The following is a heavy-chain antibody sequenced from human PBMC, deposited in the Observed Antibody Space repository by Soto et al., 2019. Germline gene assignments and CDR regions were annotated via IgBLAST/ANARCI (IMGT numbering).Heavy chain of an antibody. J-gene: IGHJ4*02. V-gene: IGHV1-18*01. CDR2: ISPNSGAT. CDR1: GYTFTSYG. CDR3: VRAMWTRSGPQNFFDY. D-gene: IGHD6-25*01. Sequence: QVQLVQSEGELRQPGASVTVSCRASGYTFTSYGIIWVRQAPGQGLEWMGYISPNSGATTYAQNLQGRLTLTTDTSTSTANMEMRSLSSDDTAIYYCVRAMWTRSGPQNFFDYWGLGALVTVSS.